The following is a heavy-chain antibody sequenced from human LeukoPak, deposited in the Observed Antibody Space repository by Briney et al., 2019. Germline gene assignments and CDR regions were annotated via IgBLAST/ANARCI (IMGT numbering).Heavy chain of an antibody. CDR1: GYSISSGYY. CDR2: IYHSGST. CDR3: ARGLKSGWLRHVYAFDI. J-gene: IGHJ3*02. D-gene: IGHD5-24*01. V-gene: IGHV4-38-2*02. Sequence: PSETLSLTCTVSGYSISSGYYWGWIRQPPGKGLEWIGSIYHSGSTNYNPSLKSRVTISVDTSKNQFSLKLSSVTAADTAVYYCARGLKSGWLRHVYAFDIWGQGTMVTVSS.